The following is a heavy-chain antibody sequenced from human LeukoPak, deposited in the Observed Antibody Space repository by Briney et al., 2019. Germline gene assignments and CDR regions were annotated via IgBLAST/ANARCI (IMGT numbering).Heavy chain of an antibody. CDR3: ATLVSTRYYFDY. CDR2: IYHSGIT. D-gene: IGHD5/OR15-5a*01. V-gene: IGHV4-59*04. Sequence: SETLSLTCTVSGGSINIYYWSWIRQPPGKGLEWIGNIYHSGITYYNHFNSSLKSRVTISIDTSKNQFSLRLTSVTAADTAVYFCATLVSTRYYFDYWGQGTLVTVSS. CDR1: GGSINIYY. J-gene: IGHJ4*02.